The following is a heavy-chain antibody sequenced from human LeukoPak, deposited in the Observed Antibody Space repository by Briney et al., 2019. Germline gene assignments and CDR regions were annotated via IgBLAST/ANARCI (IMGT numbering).Heavy chain of an antibody. Sequence: TASETLSLTCAVYGGSFSGYYWSWIRQPPGKGLEWIGEINHSGNTNYNPSLKNRVTISVDTSRNQFSLKLTSVTAADTAVYYCARGLEGYSYGYSEFDHWGQGTLVTVSS. D-gene: IGHD5-18*01. CDR1: GGSFSGYY. CDR3: ARGLEGYSYGYSEFDH. CDR2: INHSGNT. V-gene: IGHV4-34*01. J-gene: IGHJ4*02.